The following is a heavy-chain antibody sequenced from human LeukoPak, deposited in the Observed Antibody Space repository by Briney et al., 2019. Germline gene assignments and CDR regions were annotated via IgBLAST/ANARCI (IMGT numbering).Heavy chain of an antibody. CDR3: AKDTVAGHYYYGMDV. CDR1: GFTFSSYA. Sequence: QPGGSLRLSCAASGFTFSSYAMSWVRQAPGKGLEWVSAISGSGGSTYYADSVKGRLTISRDNSKNTLYLQMNSLRAEDTAVYYCAKDTVAGHYYYGMDVWGQGTTVTVSS. D-gene: IGHD6-19*01. J-gene: IGHJ6*02. CDR2: ISGSGGST. V-gene: IGHV3-23*01.